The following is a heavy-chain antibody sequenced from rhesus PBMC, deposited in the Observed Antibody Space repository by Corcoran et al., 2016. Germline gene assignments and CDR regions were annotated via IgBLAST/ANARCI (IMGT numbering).Heavy chain of an antibody. D-gene: IGHD3-34*01. CDR1: GFTFDDYA. CDR3: AREWTTGVIIMGGFDY. V-gene: IGHV3-201*01. Sequence: EVQLVESGGGVVQPGGSLRLSCAASGFTFDDYAMHWVRQAPGKGLEWVSGISWSGRSTYYAASVKGQFTISRDNAKNSLYLQMGSLGAEDNALYYCAREWTTGVIIMGGFDYWGQGVLVTVSS. J-gene: IGHJ4*01. CDR2: ISWSGRST.